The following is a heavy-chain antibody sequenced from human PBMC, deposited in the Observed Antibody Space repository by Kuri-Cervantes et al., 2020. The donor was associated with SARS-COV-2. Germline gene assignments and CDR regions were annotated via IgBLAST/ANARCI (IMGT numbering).Heavy chain of an antibody. J-gene: IGHJ4*02. V-gene: IGHV3-30-3*02. CDR2: ISYDGSNK. D-gene: IGHD3-3*01. CDR1: GFNFGDNA. Sequence: GGSLRLSCSGPGFNFGDNAVSWVRQAPGKGLEWVAVISYDGSNKYYADSVKGRFTVSRDNSKNTLYLQMNSLRAEDAAVYYCAKVYDFWSGYPIDFDYWGQGTLVTVSS. CDR3: AKVYDFWSGYPIDFDY.